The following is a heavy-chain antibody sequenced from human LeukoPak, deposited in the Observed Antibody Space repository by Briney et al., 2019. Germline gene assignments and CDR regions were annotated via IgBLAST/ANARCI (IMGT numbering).Heavy chain of an antibody. V-gene: IGHV3-33*08. CDR1: GFTVSSNY. J-gene: IGHJ3*02. D-gene: IGHD6-25*01. CDR2: IWYDGSNK. Sequence: PGGSLRLSCAASGFTVSSNYMSWVRQAPGKGLEWVAVIWYDGSNKYYADSVKGRFTISRDNSKNTLYLQMNSLRAEDTAVYYCARDSATILDIWGQGTMVTVSS. CDR3: ARDSATILDI.